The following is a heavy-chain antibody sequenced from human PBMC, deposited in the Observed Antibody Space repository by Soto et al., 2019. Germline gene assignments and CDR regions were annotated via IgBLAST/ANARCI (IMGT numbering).Heavy chain of an antibody. D-gene: IGHD3-10*01. CDR2: VSDSGAKT. Sequence: GGSLRLSCVASGFTFRTNPMSWVRQAPGKGLDWVSGVSDSGAKTYYADSVKVRFTVSRDNSKNTLYLEMKSLRAEDTAVDYCAKYLPFGGSGTGYFDNWGQGTLVTVSS. CDR3: AKYLPFGGSGTGYFDN. J-gene: IGHJ4*02. V-gene: IGHV3-23*01. CDR1: GFTFRTNP.